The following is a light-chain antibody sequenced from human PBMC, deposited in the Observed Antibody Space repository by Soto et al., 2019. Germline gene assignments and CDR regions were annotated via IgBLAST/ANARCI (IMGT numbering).Light chain of an antibody. V-gene: IGKV3-11*01. Sequence: EVVLKQSPGTLSLSPGERATLSCRASQSVNTYLAWYQQKPGQAPRLLIYDASNRATGIPARFSGSGSGTDFTLTISSLEPEDFAVYYCQQRCNWPWLTFGGGTRVEIK. CDR2: DAS. J-gene: IGKJ4*02. CDR1: QSVNTY. CDR3: QQRCNWPWLT.